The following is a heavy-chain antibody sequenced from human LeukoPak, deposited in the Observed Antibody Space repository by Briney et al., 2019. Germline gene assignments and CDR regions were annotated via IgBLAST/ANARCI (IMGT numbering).Heavy chain of an antibody. V-gene: IGHV4-59*08. CDR1: GGSISSYY. D-gene: IGHD3-10*01. Sequence: SETLSLTCTVSGGSISSYYWSWIRQPPGKGLEWIGYIYYSGSTNYNPSLKSRVTISVDTSKNQFSLKPSSVTAADTAVYYCARHLRSMVRGVITTYYYYGMDVWGQGTTVTVSS. J-gene: IGHJ6*02. CDR2: IYYSGST. CDR3: ARHLRSMVRGVITTYYYYGMDV.